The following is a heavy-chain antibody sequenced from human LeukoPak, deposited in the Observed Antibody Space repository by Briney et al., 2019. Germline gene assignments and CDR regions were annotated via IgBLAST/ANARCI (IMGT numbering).Heavy chain of an antibody. Sequence: PGGSLRLSCAASGFTFRNYWMSWVRQAPGKGLEWVANIKQDGSEKYYVDSVKGRFTISRDNAKNSLYLQMNSLRAEDTAVYYYARRDYYFDYWGQGTLVTVSS. D-gene: IGHD2-21*02. J-gene: IGHJ4*02. CDR3: ARRDYYFDY. V-gene: IGHV3-7*01. CDR1: GFTFRNYW. CDR2: IKQDGSEK.